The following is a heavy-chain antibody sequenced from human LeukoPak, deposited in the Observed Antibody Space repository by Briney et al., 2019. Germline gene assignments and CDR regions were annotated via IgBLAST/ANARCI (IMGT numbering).Heavy chain of an antibody. CDR1: GVTLSSYA. J-gene: IGHJ4*02. CDR3: ARQHCSGGDCYFFD. D-gene: IGHD2-15*01. V-gene: IGHV3-23*01. CDR2: ISSSGSGGNK. Sequence: SGGSLRLSCAASGVTLSSYAMSWARQAPGKGLEWVSGISSSGSGGNKYYADSVKGRFTISRDNSKNTLYLQLNSLRAEDTAVYYCARQHCSGGDCYFFDWGQGTLVTVSS.